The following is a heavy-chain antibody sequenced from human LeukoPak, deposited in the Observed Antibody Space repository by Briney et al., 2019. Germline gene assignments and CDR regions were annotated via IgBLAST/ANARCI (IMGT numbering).Heavy chain of an antibody. V-gene: IGHV3-48*01. Sequence: GGSLRLSCAASGFTFSTYSVDWVRQAPGKRLEWVSYISSSISTIYYADSVKGRFTISIDNAKNSLYLQMNSLRAEDTAVYYRARSCGGDRYSGLPHWGQGTLVTVSS. D-gene: IGHD2-21*02. CDR3: ARSCGGDRYSGLPH. J-gene: IGHJ4*02. CDR1: GFTFSTYS. CDR2: ISSSISTI.